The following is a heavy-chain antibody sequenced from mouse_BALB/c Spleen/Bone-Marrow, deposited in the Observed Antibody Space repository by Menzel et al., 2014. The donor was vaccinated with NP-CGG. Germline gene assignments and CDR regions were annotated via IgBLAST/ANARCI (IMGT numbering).Heavy chain of an antibody. Sequence: EVHLVESGGGLVQPGGSRKLSCAASGFTFSSFGMHWVRQAPEKGLEWVAYISSGSSTIYYADTVKGRLTISRDNPKNTLFLQMTSLRAEDTAMYYCARGGNYAWFAYWGQGTLVTVSA. CDR2: ISSGSSTI. V-gene: IGHV5-17*02. CDR3: ARGGNYAWFAY. D-gene: IGHD2-1*01. J-gene: IGHJ3*01. CDR1: GFTFSSFG.